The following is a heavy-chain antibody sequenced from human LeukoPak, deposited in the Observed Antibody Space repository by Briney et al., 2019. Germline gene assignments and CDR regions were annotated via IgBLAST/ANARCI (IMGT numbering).Heavy chain of an antibody. Sequence: GGSLRLSCAASGFTVSSNYMSWVRQAPGKGLEWVSVIYSGGSTYYADSVKGRFTISRDNSKNTLYLQMDNLRAEDTAVYYCAKRGAEVGETVAPGDYWGQGTLLTVSS. CDR1: GFTVSSNY. J-gene: IGHJ4*02. D-gene: IGHD1-26*01. V-gene: IGHV3-66*04. CDR2: IYSGGST. CDR3: AKRGAEVGETVAPGDY.